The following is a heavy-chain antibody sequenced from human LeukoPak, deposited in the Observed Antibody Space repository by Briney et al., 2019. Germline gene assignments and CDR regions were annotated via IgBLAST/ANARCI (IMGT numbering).Heavy chain of an antibody. J-gene: IGHJ6*02. V-gene: IGHV3-74*01. CDR2: INPDGSST. Sequence: PGGSLRLSCAASGFTFSSYWMHWVRQAPGKGPVWVSRINPDGSSTSYADSVKGRFTISRDNAKNTLYLQMNSLRAEDTAVYYCVRDRVRMAPVWGRGTTVIVSS. CDR1: GFTFSSYW. CDR3: VRDRVRMAPV. D-gene: IGHD5-24*01.